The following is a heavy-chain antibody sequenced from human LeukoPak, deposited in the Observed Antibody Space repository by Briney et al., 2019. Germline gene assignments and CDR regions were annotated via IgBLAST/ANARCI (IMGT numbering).Heavy chain of an antibody. J-gene: IGHJ6*02. CDR2: ISSSSSTI. CDR1: GFTFSSYS. V-gene: IGHV3-48*02. CDR3: ARVGIVVVPAATIYYYYGMDV. Sequence: GGSLRLSCAASGFTFSSYSMNWVRQAPGKGLEWVSYISSSSSTIYYADSVKGRFTISRDNAKNSLYLQMNSLRDEDTAVYYCARVGIVVVPAATIYYYYGMDVWGQGTTVTASS. D-gene: IGHD2-2*01.